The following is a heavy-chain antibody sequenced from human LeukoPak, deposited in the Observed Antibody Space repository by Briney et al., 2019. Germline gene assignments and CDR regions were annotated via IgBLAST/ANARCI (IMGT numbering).Heavy chain of an antibody. CDR1: GGAISSYY. CDR3: ARDGLYDSSGYYMDS. V-gene: IGHV4-59*01. CDR2: IYYSGGT. J-gene: IGHJ4*02. Sequence: PSETLSLTCIVSGGAISSYYWSWIRQSPGKGLEWIGYIYYSGGTKYNPSLMSRVTISVDRAQNQFSLTLTSVTAADTAAYYCARDGLYDSSGYYMDSWGQGTPVIVSS. D-gene: IGHD3-22*01.